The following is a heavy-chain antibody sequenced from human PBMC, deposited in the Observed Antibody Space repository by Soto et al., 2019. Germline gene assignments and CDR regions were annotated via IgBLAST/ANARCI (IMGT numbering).Heavy chain of an antibody. CDR3: AKARAYYYDSSALGDY. Sequence: QVQLVESGGGVVQPGRSLRLSCAASGFTFSSYGMHWVRQAPGKGLEWVAVISYDGSNKYYADSVKGRFTISRDNSKNARYLQRTSLRAEDTAVYYCAKARAYYYDSSALGDYWGQGTLVTVSS. CDR2: ISYDGSNK. V-gene: IGHV3-30*18. CDR1: GFTFSSYG. D-gene: IGHD3-22*01. J-gene: IGHJ4*02.